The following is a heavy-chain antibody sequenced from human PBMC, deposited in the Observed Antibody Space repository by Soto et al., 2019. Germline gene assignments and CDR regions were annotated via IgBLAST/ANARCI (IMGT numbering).Heavy chain of an antibody. CDR3: ARSCSSTSCYSGYYYYGMDV. CDR2: INPNSGGT. V-gene: IGHV1-2*02. Sequence: ASVKVSCKASGYTFTGYYMHWVRQAPGQGLEWMGWINPNSGGTNYAQKFQGRVTMTRDTSISTAYMELSRLRSDDTAVYYCARSCSSTSCYSGYYYYGMDVWGQGTTVTSP. CDR1: GYTFTGYY. J-gene: IGHJ6*02. D-gene: IGHD2-2*01.